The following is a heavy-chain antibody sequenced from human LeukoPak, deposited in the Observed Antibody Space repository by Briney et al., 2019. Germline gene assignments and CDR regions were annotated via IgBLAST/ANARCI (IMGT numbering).Heavy chain of an antibody. V-gene: IGHV4-34*01. Sequence: SETLSLTCAVYGGSFSGYYWSWIRQPPGKGLEWIGEINHSGSTHYNPSLKSRVTISVDTSKNQFSLKLSSVTAADTAVYYCARDYYAYYYYGMDVWGQGTTVTVSS. CDR3: ARDYYAYYYYGMDV. D-gene: IGHD3-3*01. CDR2: INHSGST. J-gene: IGHJ6*02. CDR1: GGSFSGYY.